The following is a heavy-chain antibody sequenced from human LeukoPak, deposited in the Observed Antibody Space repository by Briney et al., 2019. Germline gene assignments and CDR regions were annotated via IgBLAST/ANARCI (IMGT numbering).Heavy chain of an antibody. V-gene: IGHV1-18*04. D-gene: IGHD5-24*01. Sequence: GASVKVSCKASGYTFTGYYMHWVRQAPGQGLEWMGWISAYNGNTNYAQKLQGRVTMTTDTSTSTAYMELRSLRSDDTAVYYCARRGGVEMATTDYYYYYYMDVWGKGTTVTVSS. CDR2: ISAYNGNT. CDR1: GYTFTGYY. CDR3: ARRGGVEMATTDYYYYYYMDV. J-gene: IGHJ6*03.